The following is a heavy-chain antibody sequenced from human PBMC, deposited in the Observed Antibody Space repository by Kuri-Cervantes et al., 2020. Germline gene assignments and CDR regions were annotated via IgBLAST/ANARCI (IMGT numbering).Heavy chain of an antibody. CDR1: GFSVTNYE. CDR3: AKEGGNYGDYGLSDHYGMDV. D-gene: IGHD4-17*01. Sequence: GESLKISCVASGFSVTNYEMNWVRQAPGKGLEWISYISNTGGTMYYADSVKGRFTISGDNAKNSMFLQMNSLRVEDTAVYYCAKEGGNYGDYGLSDHYGMDVWGQGTTVTVSS. V-gene: IGHV3-48*03. CDR2: ISNTGGTM. J-gene: IGHJ6*02.